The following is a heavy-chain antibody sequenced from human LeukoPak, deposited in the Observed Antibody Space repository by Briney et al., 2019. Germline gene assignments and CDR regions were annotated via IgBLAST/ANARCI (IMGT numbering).Heavy chain of an antibody. J-gene: IGHJ4*02. CDR2: IKSKTDGGTT. Sequence: PGGSLRLSCAASGFTLSDAWMTWVRQAPGKGLEWVGRIKSKTDGGTTDYAAPVKGRFTISRDDSKNTLYLQMNSLKTEDTAVYYCTTYTIQQWLVFDYWGQGTLVTVSS. CDR1: GFTLSDAW. CDR3: TTYTIQQWLVFDY. D-gene: IGHD6-19*01. V-gene: IGHV3-15*01.